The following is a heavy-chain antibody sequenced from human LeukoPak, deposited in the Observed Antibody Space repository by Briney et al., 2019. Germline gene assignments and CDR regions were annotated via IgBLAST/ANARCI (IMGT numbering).Heavy chain of an antibody. CDR2: IYYRGST. CDR1: LGSLISYY. J-gene: IGHJ4*02. V-gene: IGHV4-59*01. Sequence: PSETLSVTRTVALGSLISYYWCSMRPPPGKRLEGIGLIYYRGSTNYNPSPKSRVTISVEASKTQFSLKLSSVTAADTAVYYCASRSSIWSGYQDTLYYFDSWGQGTLVTVSS. CDR3: ASRSSIWSGYQDTLYYFDS. D-gene: IGHD3-3*01.